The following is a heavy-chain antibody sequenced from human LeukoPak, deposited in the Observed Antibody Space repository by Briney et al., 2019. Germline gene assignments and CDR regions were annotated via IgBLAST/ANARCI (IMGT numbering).Heavy chain of an antibody. CDR2: ITWNSGNI. CDR3: AKDTGGYRDGSGPDY. D-gene: IGHD5-18*01. CDR1: GFTFDDYA. J-gene: IGHJ4*02. Sequence: GGSLRLSCEASGFTFDDYAMHWVRQAPGKGLEWVSGITWNSGNIGYADSVKGRFTISRDNAKNSLFLQMNSLRAEDTALYYCAKDTGGYRDGSGPDYWGQGTLVTVSS. V-gene: IGHV3-9*01.